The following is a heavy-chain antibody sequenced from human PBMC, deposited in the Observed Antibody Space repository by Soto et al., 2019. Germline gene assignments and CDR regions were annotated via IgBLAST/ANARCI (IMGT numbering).Heavy chain of an antibody. V-gene: IGHV1-3*05. Sequence: QVQLVQSGAEEKKPGASVKVSCKASGYTFTSYATHWVRQAPGQRLEWMGWINAGNGNTKYSQKFQGRVTITRDTSASTAYMELSSLRSEDTAVYYCARDHVLGYCSGGSCYGTYDYWGQGTLVTVSS. CDR2: INAGNGNT. D-gene: IGHD2-15*01. J-gene: IGHJ4*02. CDR1: GYTFTSYA. CDR3: ARDHVLGYCSGGSCYGTYDY.